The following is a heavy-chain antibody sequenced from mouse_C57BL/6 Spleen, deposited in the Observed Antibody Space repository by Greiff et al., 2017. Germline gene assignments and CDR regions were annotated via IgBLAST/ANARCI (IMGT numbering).Heavy chain of an antibody. Sequence: VTLLESGPELVKPGASVKISCKASGYAFSSSWMNWVKQRPGKGLEWIGRIYPGDGDTNYNGKFKGKATLTADKSSSTAYMQLSRLTSEDSAVYFCAPWDWFAYWGQGTLVTVSA. CDR3: APWDWFAY. CDR1: GYAFSSSW. J-gene: IGHJ3*01. V-gene: IGHV1-82*01. CDR2: IYPGDGDT. D-gene: IGHD4-1*01.